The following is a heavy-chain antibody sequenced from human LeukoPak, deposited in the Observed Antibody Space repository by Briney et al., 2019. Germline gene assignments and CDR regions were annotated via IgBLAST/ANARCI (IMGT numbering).Heavy chain of an antibody. D-gene: IGHD2-21*02. CDR2: IIPIFGTA. CDR3: ARDVDHIVVATAMSLWYFDL. V-gene: IGHV1-69*13. J-gene: IGHJ2*01. Sequence: SVKVSCKASGGTFSSYAISWVRQAPGQGLEWMGGIIPIFGTANYAQKFQGRVTITADESTSTAYMELSSLRSEDTAVYYCARDVDHIVVATAMSLWYFDLWGRGTLVTVSS. CDR1: GGTFSSYA.